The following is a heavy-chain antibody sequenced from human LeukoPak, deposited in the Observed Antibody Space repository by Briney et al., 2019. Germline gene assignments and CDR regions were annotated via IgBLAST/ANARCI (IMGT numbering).Heavy chain of an antibody. Sequence: SETLSLTCTVSGCSISSYYWSWIRQPPGKGLEWIGYTYYSGSTNYNPSLKSRVTISVDTSKNQFSLKLSSVTAADTAVYYCARRLNYGSGTRYYYYGMDVWGQGTTVTVSS. CDR2: TYYSGST. CDR3: ARRLNYGSGTRYYYYGMDV. D-gene: IGHD3-10*01. CDR1: GCSISSYY. J-gene: IGHJ6*02. V-gene: IGHV4-59*08.